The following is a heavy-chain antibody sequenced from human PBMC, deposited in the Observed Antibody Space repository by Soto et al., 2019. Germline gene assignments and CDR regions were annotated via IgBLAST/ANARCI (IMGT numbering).Heavy chain of an antibody. CDR1: GFSLSTSGVG. D-gene: IGHD4-17*01. J-gene: IGHJ4*02. V-gene: IGHV2-5*02. Sequence: QITLKESGPPLVKPTQTLTLTCTFSGFSLSTSGVGVGWIRQPPGKALEWLALIYWDDDKRYSPSLKSRLTITKDTSKNQVVLTMTNMDPVDTATYYCAHIDRVTVTTQLFDYWGQGTLVTVSS. CDR3: AHIDRVTVTTQLFDY. CDR2: IYWDDDK.